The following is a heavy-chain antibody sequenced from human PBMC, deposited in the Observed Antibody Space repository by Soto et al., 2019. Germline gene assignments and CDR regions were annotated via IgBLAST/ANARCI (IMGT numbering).Heavy chain of an antibody. Sequence: TLSLTCAVSGGSISSGGYSWSWIRQPPGKGLEWIGYIYHSGSTYYNPSLKSRVTISVNRSKNQFSLKLSSVTAADTAVYYCAREVAGRDGYNGPIDYWGQGTLVTVSS. CDR2: IYHSGST. D-gene: IGHD6-19*01. CDR3: AREVAGRDGYNGPIDY. V-gene: IGHV4-30-2*01. CDR1: GGSISSGGYS. J-gene: IGHJ4*02.